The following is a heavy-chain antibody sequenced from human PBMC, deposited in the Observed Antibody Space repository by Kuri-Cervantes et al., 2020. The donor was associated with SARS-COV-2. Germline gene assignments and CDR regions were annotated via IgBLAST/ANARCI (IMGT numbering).Heavy chain of an antibody. J-gene: IGHJ4*02. CDR1: GYTFTSYG. CDR3: ARAAEGRYYFDY. Sequence: ASVKVSCKASGYTFTSYGISWARQAPGQGLEWMGWISAYNGNTNYAQKLQGRVTMTTDTSTSTAYMELSRLRSDDTAVYYCARAAEGRYYFDYWGQGTLVTVSS. CDR2: ISAYNGNT. V-gene: IGHV1-18*01.